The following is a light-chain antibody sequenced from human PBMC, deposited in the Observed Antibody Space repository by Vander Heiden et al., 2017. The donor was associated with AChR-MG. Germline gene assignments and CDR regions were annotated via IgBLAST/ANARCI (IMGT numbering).Light chain of an antibody. CDR3: QQDYSSQT. Sequence: DIVVTQSPDSLAVSLCERATLNCKPSRSVLSSSNNRNYLAWYLHRPPQPPKVRFYRGSTRASGVPDRFRASGSETDFTLTISSLQGEDAAIYYWQQDYSSQTFGQGTRVEI. J-gene: IGKJ1*01. CDR2: RGS. V-gene: IGKV4-1*01. CDR1: RSVLSSSNNRNY.